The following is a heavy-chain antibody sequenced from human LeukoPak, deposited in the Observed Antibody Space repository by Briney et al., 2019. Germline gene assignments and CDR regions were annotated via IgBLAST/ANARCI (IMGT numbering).Heavy chain of an antibody. CDR2: TYYRSTWSY. J-gene: IGHJ5*02. CDR1: GDSVSSTSAG. Sequence: SQTLSPTCAISGDSVSSTSAGWNWIRHSPSRGLEWLGRTYYRSTWSYEYASSAKSRITINPDTSKNRFSLQLNSVTPEDTAVYYCARGADWLDPWGQGIQVTVSS. V-gene: IGHV6-1*01. CDR3: ARGADWLDP.